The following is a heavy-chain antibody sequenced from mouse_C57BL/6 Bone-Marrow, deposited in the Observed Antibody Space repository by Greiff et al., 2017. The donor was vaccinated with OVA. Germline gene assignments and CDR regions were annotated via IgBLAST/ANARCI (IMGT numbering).Heavy chain of an antibody. Sequence: EVMLVESGGGLVKPGGSLKLSCAASGFTFSSYAMSWVRQTPEKRLEWVATISDGGSYTYYPDNVKGRFTISRDNAKNNLYLQMSHLKSEDTAMYYCAREEGLRPYYYAMDYWGQGTSVTVSS. V-gene: IGHV5-4*01. J-gene: IGHJ4*01. D-gene: IGHD1-2*01. CDR3: AREEGLRPYYYAMDY. CDR2: ISDGGSYT. CDR1: GFTFSSYA.